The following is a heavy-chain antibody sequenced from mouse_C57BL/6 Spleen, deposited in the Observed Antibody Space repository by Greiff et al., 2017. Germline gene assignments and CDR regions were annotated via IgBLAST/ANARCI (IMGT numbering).Heavy chain of an antibody. CDR2: IDPENGDT. V-gene: IGHV14-4*01. J-gene: IGHJ2*01. CDR3: TSGSQLMLGDFDY. D-gene: IGHD3-2*02. CDR1: GFNIKDDY. Sequence: VQLKESGAELVRPGASVKLSCTASGFNIKDDYMHWVKQRPEQGLEWIGWIDPENGDTEYASKFQGKATIPADTSSNTAYLPLSSLTSEDTAVYYFTSGSQLMLGDFDYWGQGTTLTVSS.